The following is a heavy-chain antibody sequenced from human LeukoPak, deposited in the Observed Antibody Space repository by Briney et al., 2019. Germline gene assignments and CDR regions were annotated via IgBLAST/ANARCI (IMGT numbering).Heavy chain of an antibody. Sequence: KPSETLSLTCSVSGGSISTSNYLWAWIRQPPGKGLEWIVSVYYGGSTQYNPALQSRVTISIDTSKNQFSLKLNSVTAADTAVYYCARHDRYYYDGSGHITLSLFDYWGQGTLVTVSS. CDR3: ARHDRYYYDGSGHITLSLFDY. V-gene: IGHV4-39*01. CDR1: GGSISTSNYL. D-gene: IGHD3-22*01. J-gene: IGHJ4*02. CDR2: VYYGGST.